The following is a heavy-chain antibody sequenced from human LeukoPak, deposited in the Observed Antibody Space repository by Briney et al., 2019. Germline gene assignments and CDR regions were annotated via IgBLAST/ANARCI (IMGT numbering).Heavy chain of an antibody. CDR3: TRDSDHREGHIHYLAFHV. V-gene: IGHV3-7*01. CDR2: LNGDGSEK. J-gene: IGHJ3*01. CDR1: GLTFSGDY. D-gene: IGHD1-26*01. Sequence: PGGTLRLSCAVSGLTFSGDYMVWVRQAQGKGLEWVASLNGDGSEKQYADSVGGRFTIYRDNVKNSLYLQMDSLSAGHSAIYHCTRDSDHREGHIHYLAFHVGGQGTLVTVSS.